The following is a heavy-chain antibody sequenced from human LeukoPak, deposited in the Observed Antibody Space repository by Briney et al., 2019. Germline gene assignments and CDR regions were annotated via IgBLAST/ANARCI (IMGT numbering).Heavy chain of an antibody. J-gene: IGHJ4*02. CDR2: ISAYNGNT. Sequence: ASVKVSCKASGYTFTSYGISWVRQAPGQGLEWMGWISAYNGNTKYAQKLQGRVTMTTDTSTSTAYMELRSLRSDDTAVYYCARDRESRGYRDYWAKGTLVTVSS. D-gene: IGHD5-24*01. CDR3: ARDRESRGYRDY. V-gene: IGHV1-18*01. CDR1: GYTFTSYG.